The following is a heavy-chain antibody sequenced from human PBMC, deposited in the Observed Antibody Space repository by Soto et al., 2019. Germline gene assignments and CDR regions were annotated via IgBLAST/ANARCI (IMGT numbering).Heavy chain of an antibody. D-gene: IGHD1-20*01. CDR2: IKPDGSEQ. CDR1: EFTFDKYY. V-gene: IGHV3-7*01. CDR3: ARGNWNYYYGFDV. J-gene: IGHJ6*02. Sequence: PGGSLRLSCAASEFTFDKYYMTWVRQAPGKGPEWVANIKPDGSEQYYVDSVKGRFTISGDNANNSLYLQMNSLRAEDTAVYFCARGNWNYYYGFDVWGQGTTVTVSS.